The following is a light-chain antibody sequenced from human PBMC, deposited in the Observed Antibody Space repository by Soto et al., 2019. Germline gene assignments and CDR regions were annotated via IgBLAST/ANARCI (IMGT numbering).Light chain of an antibody. Sequence: EIVMTPSPATLSVSPGERATPSCRASQSVSSNLAWYQQKPGQAPRLLIYGASTRATGIPAKFSGGGSGTEFTLTISSLQSEDFAIYYCQQYKNGWTFGQGTKVAIK. CDR1: QSVSSN. J-gene: IGKJ1*01. CDR2: GAS. CDR3: QQYKNGWT. V-gene: IGKV3-15*01.